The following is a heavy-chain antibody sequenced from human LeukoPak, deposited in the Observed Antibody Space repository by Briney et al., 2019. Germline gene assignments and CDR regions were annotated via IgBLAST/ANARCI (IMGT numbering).Heavy chain of an antibody. J-gene: IGHJ4*02. CDR2: IKEDGSET. D-gene: IGHD2-2*01. CDR1: GFTFSSYG. CDR3: ARIPRTSRAY. V-gene: IGHV3-7*01. Sequence: GGSLRLSCAASGFTFSSYGMTWVRQAPGKGREWVANIKEDGSETYYVDSVKGRFTISRDNAKNSLYLQMNSLRAEDTAVYYCARIPRTSRAYWGQGTVVTVSP.